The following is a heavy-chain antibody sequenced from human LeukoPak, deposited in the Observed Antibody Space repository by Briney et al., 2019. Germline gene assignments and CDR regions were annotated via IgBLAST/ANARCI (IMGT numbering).Heavy chain of an antibody. V-gene: IGHV3-30*03. CDR2: ISYDGSNK. D-gene: IGHD4-23*01. J-gene: IGHJ4*02. CDR3: AREDYGGNSGNFDY. Sequence: SGGSLRLSCAASGFTFSSYGMHWVRQAPGKGLEWVAVISYDGSNKYYADSVKGRFTISRDNAKNSLYLQMNSLRAEDTAVYYCAREDYGGNSGNFDYWGQGTLVTVSS. CDR1: GFTFSSYG.